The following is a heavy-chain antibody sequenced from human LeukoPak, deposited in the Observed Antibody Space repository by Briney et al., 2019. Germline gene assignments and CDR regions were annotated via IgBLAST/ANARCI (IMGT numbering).Heavy chain of an antibody. CDR2: ISGSGGST. CDR3: AKDSGLWFGSPTSY. V-gene: IGHV3-23*01. D-gene: IGHD3-10*01. Sequence: RAGGSLRLSCAASGFTFSSYAMSWVRQVPGKGLEWVSAISGSGGSTYYADSVKGRFTISRDNSKNTLYLQMNSLRAEDTAVYYCAKDSGLWFGSPTSYWGQGTLVTVSS. J-gene: IGHJ4*02. CDR1: GFTFSSYA.